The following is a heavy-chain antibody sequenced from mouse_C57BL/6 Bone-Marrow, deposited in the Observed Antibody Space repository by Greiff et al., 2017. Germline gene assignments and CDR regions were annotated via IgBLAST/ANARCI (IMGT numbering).Heavy chain of an antibody. Sequence: VQLQQSGPELVKPGASVKISCKASGYTFTDYYMNWVKQSHGKSLEWIGDINPNNGGTSYNQKFKGKATLTVDKSSSTAYMELRSLTSEDSAVYYCARGYYYGSSYCWYFDVWGTGTTVTVSS. V-gene: IGHV1-26*01. CDR1: GYTFTDYY. J-gene: IGHJ1*03. D-gene: IGHD1-1*01. CDR3: ARGYYYGSSYCWYFDV. CDR2: INPNNGGT.